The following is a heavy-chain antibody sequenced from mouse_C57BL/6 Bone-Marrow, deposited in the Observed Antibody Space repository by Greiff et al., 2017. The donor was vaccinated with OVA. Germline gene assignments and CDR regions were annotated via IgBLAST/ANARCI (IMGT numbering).Heavy chain of an antibody. J-gene: IGHJ2*01. D-gene: IGHD1-1*01. CDR3: ARDTHYYGSSRLYYFDY. CDR2: ISDGGSYT. Sequence: EVKLQESGGGLVKPGGSLKLSCAASGFTFSSYAMSWVRQTPEKRLEWVATISDGGSYTYYPDNVKGRFTISRDNSKNNLYLQMSHLKSEDTAMYYCARDTHYYGSSRLYYFDYWRQGTTLTVSS. CDR1: GFTFSSYA. V-gene: IGHV5-4*01.